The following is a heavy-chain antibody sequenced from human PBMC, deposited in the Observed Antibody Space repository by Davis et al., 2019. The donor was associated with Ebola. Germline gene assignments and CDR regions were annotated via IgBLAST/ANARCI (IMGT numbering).Heavy chain of an antibody. CDR3: ARAPTPIAVAGVNWYFDL. D-gene: IGHD6-19*01. CDR2: IYYSGST. V-gene: IGHV4-59*01. J-gene: IGHJ2*01. CDR1: GGSISSYY. Sequence: PSETLSLTCTVSGGSISSYYWSWIRQPPGKGLEWIGYIYYSGSTNYNPSLKSRVTISVDTSKNQFSLKLSSVTAADTAVYYCARAPTPIAVAGVNWYFDLWGRGTLVTVSS.